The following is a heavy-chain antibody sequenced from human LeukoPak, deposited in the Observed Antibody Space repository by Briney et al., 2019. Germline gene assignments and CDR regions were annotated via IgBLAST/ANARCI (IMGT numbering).Heavy chain of an antibody. CDR3: ARDKYYDSSGYYYFDY. J-gene: IGHJ4*02. CDR2: IKQDGSKK. V-gene: IGHV3-7*01. D-gene: IGHD3-22*01. Sequence: GGSLRLSCAASGFTFSSYWMSWVRQAPGKGLEWVANIKQDGSKKYYVDTVKGRFTISRDNAKNSLYLQMNSLRAEDTAVYYCARDKYYDSSGYYYFDYWGQGTLVTVSS. CDR1: GFTFSSYW.